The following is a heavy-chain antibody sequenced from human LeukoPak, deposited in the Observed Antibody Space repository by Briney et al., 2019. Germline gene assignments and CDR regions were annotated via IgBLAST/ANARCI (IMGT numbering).Heavy chain of an antibody. D-gene: IGHD3-10*01. Sequence: QSGGSLRLSCAASGFTFDDYAMHWVRQAPGKGLEWVSGISWNSGSIGYADSVKGRFTISRDNAKNSLYLQMNSLRAEDTAVYYCARGRGVAYWGQGALVTVSS. J-gene: IGHJ4*02. V-gene: IGHV3-9*01. CDR1: GFTFDDYA. CDR3: ARGRGVAY. CDR2: ISWNSGSI.